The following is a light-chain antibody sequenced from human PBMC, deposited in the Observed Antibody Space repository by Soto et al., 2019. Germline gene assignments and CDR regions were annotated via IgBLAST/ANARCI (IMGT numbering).Light chain of an antibody. V-gene: IGLV2-23*02. CDR2: EVS. Sequence: QSALTQPASVSRSPGQSIIISCTGTSSDVGSYNFVSWYQPHPGKAPKLMIYEVSKRPSGVSNRFSGSKSGNTASLTISGLQPEDEADYYCCSYAGNSGVFGGGTKVTVL. CDR3: CSYAGNSGV. CDR1: SSDVGSYNF. J-gene: IGLJ3*02.